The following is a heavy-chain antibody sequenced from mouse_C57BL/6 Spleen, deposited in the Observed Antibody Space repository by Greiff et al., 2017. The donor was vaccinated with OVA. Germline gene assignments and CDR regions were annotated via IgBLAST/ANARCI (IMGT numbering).Heavy chain of an antibody. D-gene: IGHD1-1*01. Sequence: VKLQESGAELVRPGASVKLSCKASGYTFTDYYINWVKQRPGQGLEWIARIYPGSGNTYYNEKFKGKATLTAEKSSSTAYMQLSSLTSEDSAVYFCAREGDYSFAYWGQGTLVTVSA. J-gene: IGHJ3*01. V-gene: IGHV1-76*01. CDR1: GYTFTDYY. CDR2: IYPGSGNT. CDR3: AREGDYSFAY.